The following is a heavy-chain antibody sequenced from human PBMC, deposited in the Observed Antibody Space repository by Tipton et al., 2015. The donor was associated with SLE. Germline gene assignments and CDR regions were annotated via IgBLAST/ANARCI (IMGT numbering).Heavy chain of an antibody. CDR1: GYTFINYG. Sequence: QLVQSGPEVKKPGTSVRISCKASGYTFINYGIHWLRQAPGQRLEWMGWIYAGTGPTKYSQKFQGRVTITMDTSASTVYMEMTSLRSEDTAVYYCARDSTMTTVTIADFQHWGPGTLVIVS. D-gene: IGHD4-17*01. V-gene: IGHV1-3*01. J-gene: IGHJ1*01. CDR3: ARDSTMTTVTIADFQH. CDR2: IYAGTGPT.